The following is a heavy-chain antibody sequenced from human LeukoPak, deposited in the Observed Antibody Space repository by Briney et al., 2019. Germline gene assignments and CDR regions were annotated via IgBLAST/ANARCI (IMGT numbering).Heavy chain of an antibody. D-gene: IGHD1-26*01. V-gene: IGHV3-74*01. CDR1: GFTFSNYW. Sequence: GGSLRLSCAASGFTFSNYWMHWVRQAPGKGLVWVSRLNADGNSITYADSVRGRFTISRDNAKNTVHLQMNSLRAEDTAVYYCARGGSYLSAFDIWGQGTMVTVSS. CDR2: LNADGNSI. J-gene: IGHJ3*02. CDR3: ARGGSYLSAFDI.